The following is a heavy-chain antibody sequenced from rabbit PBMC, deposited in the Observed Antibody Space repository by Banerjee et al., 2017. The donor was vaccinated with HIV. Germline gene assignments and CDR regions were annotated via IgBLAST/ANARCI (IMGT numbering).Heavy chain of an antibody. D-gene: IGHD2-1*01. V-gene: IGHV1S45*01. Sequence: QEQVEESGGDLVKPEGSLTLTCTASGFSFSSSYWICWVRQAPGKGLEWIGCSYTGSGRTYYASWAKGRFAISKTSSTTVTLQMTRLTAADTAPYFCARDGDYDDYAYYFNLWGQGTLVTVS. CDR1: GFSFSSSYW. CDR2: SYTGSGRT. CDR3: ARDGDYDDYAYYFNL. J-gene: IGHJ4*01.